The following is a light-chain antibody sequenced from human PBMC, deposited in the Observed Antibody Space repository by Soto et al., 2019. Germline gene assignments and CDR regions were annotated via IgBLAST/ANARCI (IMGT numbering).Light chain of an antibody. CDR3: CSYTLNSTLV. Sequence: QSVLNQPRSVSGSPGQSVTISCTGTSSDVGFYNYVSWYQQHPGKAPKLMIFEVGNRPSGVSYRFSASKSDNTASLTISGLQADDEADYYCCSYTLNSTLVFGGGTKVTVL. CDR2: EVG. V-gene: IGLV2-14*01. J-gene: IGLJ2*01. CDR1: SSDVGFYNY.